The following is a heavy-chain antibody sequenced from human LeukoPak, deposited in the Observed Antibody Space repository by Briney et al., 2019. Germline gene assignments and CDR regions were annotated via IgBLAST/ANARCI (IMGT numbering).Heavy chain of an antibody. J-gene: IGHJ4*02. V-gene: IGHV4-30-4*08. CDR2: IYYSGST. CDR3: ARAFYDFWSGYYLDY. Sequence: SQALSLTCTVSGGSISSGDYYWSWIRQPPGRGLEWIGYIYYSGSTYYNPSLKSRVTISVDTSKNQFSLKLSSVTAADTAVYYCARAFYDFWSGYYLDYWGQGTLVTVSS. D-gene: IGHD3-3*01. CDR1: GGSISSGDYY.